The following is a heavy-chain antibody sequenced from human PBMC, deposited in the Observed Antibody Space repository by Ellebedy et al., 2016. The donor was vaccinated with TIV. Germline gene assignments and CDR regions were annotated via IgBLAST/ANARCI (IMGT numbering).Heavy chain of an antibody. Sequence: AASVKVSCKASGYTFTSYGISWVRQAPGRGLEWMGWLSSYKGNTKYAQKFQGRVTMTTDTSTSTTYMERRGLRSDDTALYYCARIGGGVSGTSFDVWGQGTIVTVSS. CDR2: LSSYKGNT. V-gene: IGHV1-18*04. CDR1: GYTFTSYG. CDR3: ARIGGGVSGTSFDV. J-gene: IGHJ3*01. D-gene: IGHD3-16*01.